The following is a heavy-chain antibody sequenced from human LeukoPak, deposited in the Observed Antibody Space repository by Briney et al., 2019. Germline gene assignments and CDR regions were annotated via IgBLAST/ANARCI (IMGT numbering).Heavy chain of an antibody. Sequence: ASVKVSCKASGYTFTSYYMHWVRQAPGQGLEWMGIINPSGGSTTYAQKFQGRVTMTRDTSTSTVYMELSSLRSDDTAVYYCARTAARRFDYWGQGTLVTVSS. V-gene: IGHV1-46*01. CDR2: INPSGGST. J-gene: IGHJ4*02. CDR3: ARTAARRFDY. CDR1: GYTFTSYY. D-gene: IGHD6-6*01.